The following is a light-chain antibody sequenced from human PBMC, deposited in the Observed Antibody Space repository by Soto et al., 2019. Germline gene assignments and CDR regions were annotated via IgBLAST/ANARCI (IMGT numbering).Light chain of an antibody. CDR3: SSKRSSSTLV. CDR1: SSDVGGYNH. V-gene: IGLV2-14*01. CDR2: EVS. J-gene: IGLJ1*01. Sequence: QPVLTQPASVSGSPGQSITMSCTGTSSDVGGYNHVSWYQQHPGKAPKLMIYEVSNRPSGVSDRFSGSKFGNTASLTISGLQAEDEADYYCSSKRSSSTLVFGTGTKLTVL.